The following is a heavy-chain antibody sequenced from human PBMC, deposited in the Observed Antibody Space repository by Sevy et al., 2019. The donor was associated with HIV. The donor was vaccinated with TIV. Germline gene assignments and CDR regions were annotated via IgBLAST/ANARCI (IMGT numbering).Heavy chain of an antibody. CDR3: ARQMHYYDSAGYYHWDY. CDR1: GGSISSSNYY. CDR2: IYYTGST. D-gene: IGHD3-22*01. Sequence: SETLSLTCTVSGGSISSSNYYWGWIRQPPGKGLEWIANIYYTGSTYYNPSLKSRVTIFADTSKNQFSLKLSSVTAAYTAVYYCARQMHYYDSAGYYHWDYWGQGTLVTVSS. V-gene: IGHV4-39*01. J-gene: IGHJ4*02.